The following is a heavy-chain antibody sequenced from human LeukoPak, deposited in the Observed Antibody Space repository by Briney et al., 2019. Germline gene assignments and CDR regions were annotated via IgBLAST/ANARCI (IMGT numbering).Heavy chain of an antibody. D-gene: IGHD3-10*01. CDR2: ISGSGGST. CDR3: AKSFYGSGSPIPPLFDY. Sequence: PGGSARLSCAASGFTFSSYAMSWVRQAPGKGLEWVSAISGSGGSTYYADSVKGRFTISRDNSKNTLYLQMNSLRAEDTAVYYCAKSFYGSGSPIPPLFDYWGQGTLVTVSS. J-gene: IGHJ4*02. CDR1: GFTFSSYA. V-gene: IGHV3-23*01.